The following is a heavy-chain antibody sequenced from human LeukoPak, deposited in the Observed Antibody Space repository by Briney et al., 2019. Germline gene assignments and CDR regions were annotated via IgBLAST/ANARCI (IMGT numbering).Heavy chain of an antibody. Sequence: PSETLSLTCTVSGGSISSYYWSWIRQPPGKGLEWIGYIYYSGSTNYNPSLKSRVTISVDTSKNQFSLKLSSVTAADTAVYYCARDLGSAVAGTPWFDPWGQGTLVTVSS. J-gene: IGHJ5*02. D-gene: IGHD6-19*01. CDR3: ARDLGSAVAGTPWFDP. CDR2: IYYSGST. CDR1: GGSISSYY. V-gene: IGHV4-59*01.